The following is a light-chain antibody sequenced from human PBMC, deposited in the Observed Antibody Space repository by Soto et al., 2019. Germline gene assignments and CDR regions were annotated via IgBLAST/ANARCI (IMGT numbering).Light chain of an antibody. J-gene: IGLJ2*01. CDR2: DVS. V-gene: IGLV2-14*01. Sequence: QSALTQPASVSGSPGQSITISCTGTSSDIGGYNYVSWYQQHPGKAPKLMIYDVSSRPSGVSNRFSGSKSGNTASLTISGLQAEDEADYYCSSYTSSRTVVFGGGTKVTVL. CDR1: SSDIGGYNY. CDR3: SSYTSSRTVV.